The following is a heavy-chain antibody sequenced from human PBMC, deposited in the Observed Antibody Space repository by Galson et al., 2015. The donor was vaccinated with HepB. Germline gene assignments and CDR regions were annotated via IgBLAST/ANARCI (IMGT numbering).Heavy chain of an antibody. CDR2: INAGNGNT. CDR3: ASLTMVRGVSPYYYYYGMDV. CDR1: GYTFTSYA. Sequence: SVKVSCKASGYTFTSYAMHWVRQAPGQRLEWMGWINAGNGNTKYSQKFQGRVTITRDTSASTAYMELSSLRSEDTAVYYCASLTMVRGVSPYYYYYGMDVWGQGTTVTVSS. V-gene: IGHV1-3*01. D-gene: IGHD3-10*01. J-gene: IGHJ6*02.